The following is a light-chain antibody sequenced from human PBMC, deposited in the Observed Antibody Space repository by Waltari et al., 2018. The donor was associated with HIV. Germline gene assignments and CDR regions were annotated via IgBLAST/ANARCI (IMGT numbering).Light chain of an antibody. CDR2: KAS. V-gene: IGKV1-5*03. CDR3: KQYSTYWT. CDR1: ETINNW. Sequence: DIQMTQSPSALSASVGDSVTITCRASETINNWVAWYQQKPGKAPSLLIYKASRLESGVPSRVSGSGSGTEFTLTISSLQPDDVATDYCKQYSTYWTFGQGTKVEVK. J-gene: IGKJ1*01.